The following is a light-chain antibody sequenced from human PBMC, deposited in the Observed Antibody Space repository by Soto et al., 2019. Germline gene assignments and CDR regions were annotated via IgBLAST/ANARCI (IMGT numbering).Light chain of an antibody. CDR2: RDN. J-gene: IGLJ1*01. V-gene: IGLV1-47*01. CDR3: AAWDDSLNGSFV. CDR1: SSNIGSNY. Sequence: QSVLTQPPSASGTPGQRVTISCSGSSSNIGSNYVYWYQQLPGTAPKLLIYRDNQRPSGVPDRFSGSKSGTSASLAISGLRSEDEADYYCAAWDDSLNGSFVFGTGTKVNVL.